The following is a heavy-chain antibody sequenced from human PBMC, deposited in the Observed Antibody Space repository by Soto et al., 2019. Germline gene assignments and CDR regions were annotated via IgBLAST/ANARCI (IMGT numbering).Heavy chain of an antibody. D-gene: IGHD2-8*01. CDR3: TKVSSGWFDP. V-gene: IGHV4-39*01. CDR2: AYYSGNT. CDR1: GGSISSSGFS. J-gene: IGHJ5*02. Sequence: PSETLCLTCTVSGGSISSSGFSRGWVRQPPGKGLEWIGCAYYSGNTYYNPSLKSRVTISVDTSGNQFSLRLNSVTAADTAVYYCTKVSSGWFDPWGQGTLVTVSS.